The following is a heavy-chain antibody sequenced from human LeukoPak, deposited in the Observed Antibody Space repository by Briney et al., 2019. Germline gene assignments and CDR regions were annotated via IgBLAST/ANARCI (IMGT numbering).Heavy chain of an antibody. J-gene: IGHJ5*02. D-gene: IGHD3-22*01. CDR3: ARYRGRTYYYDSSGYYYDH. V-gene: IGHV4-34*01. Sequence: SETLSLTCAVYGGSFSGYYWSWIRQPPGKGLEWIGEINHSGSTNYNPSLKSRVTISVDTSKNQFSLKLSSVTAADTAVYYCARYRGRTYYYDSSGYYYDHWGQGTLVTVSS. CDR1: GGSFSGYY. CDR2: INHSGST.